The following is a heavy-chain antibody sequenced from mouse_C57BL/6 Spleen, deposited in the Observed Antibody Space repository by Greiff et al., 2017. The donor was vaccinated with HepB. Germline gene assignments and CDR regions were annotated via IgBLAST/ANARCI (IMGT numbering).Heavy chain of an antibody. Sequence: VQLQQSDAELVKPGASVKISCKASGYTFTDYTIHWMKQRPEQGLEWIGYIYPRDGSTKYNEKFKGKATLTADKSSSTAYMQLSSLTSEDSAVYFCASPYYDYGGYWYFDDWGTGTTVTVSS. CDR1: GYTFTDYT. V-gene: IGHV1-78*01. CDR3: ASPYYDYGGYWYFDD. J-gene: IGHJ1*03. CDR2: IYPRDGST. D-gene: IGHD2-4*01.